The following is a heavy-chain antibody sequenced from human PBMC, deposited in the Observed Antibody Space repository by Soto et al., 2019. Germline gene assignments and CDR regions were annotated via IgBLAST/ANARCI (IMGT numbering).Heavy chain of an antibody. CDR3: ARQVRAAIILSWLYP. CDR2: IYYSGST. CDR1: GGSISRSTYY. D-gene: IGHD2-2*02. V-gene: IGHV4-39*01. Sequence: SETLSLTCTVSGGSISRSTYYWGWIRQPPGKGLEWIGSIYYSGSTYYRPSLKSRVTISVDTSKNQFSLKLSSVTAADTAVYYCARQVRAAIILSWLYPCGQGTMVTGSS. J-gene: IGHJ5*02.